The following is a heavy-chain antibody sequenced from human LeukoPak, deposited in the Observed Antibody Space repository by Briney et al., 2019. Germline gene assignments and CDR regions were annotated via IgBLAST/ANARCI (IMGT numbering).Heavy chain of an antibody. CDR3: ARTAGEWGFDY. V-gene: IGHV4-59*01. Sequence: SETLSLTCTVSGGSISSYYWSWIRQPPGKGPEWIGYIYYSGSTNYNPSLKSRVTISVDTSKNQFSLKLSSVTAADTAVYYCARTAGEWGFDYWGQGTLVTVSS. D-gene: IGHD2-8*01. CDR2: IYYSGST. J-gene: IGHJ4*02. CDR1: GGSISSYY.